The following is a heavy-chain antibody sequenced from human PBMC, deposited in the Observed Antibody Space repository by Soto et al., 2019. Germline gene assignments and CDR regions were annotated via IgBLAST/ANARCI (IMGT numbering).Heavy chain of an antibody. J-gene: IGHJ6*02. V-gene: IGHV3-21*01. CDR3: GRMGSVTTFSWSDYCYGRDV. D-gene: IGHD4-17*01. Sequence: EVQLVESGGGLVKPGGSLRLSCAASGFTFSSYSMNWVRQAPGKGLEWVSSISSSTSYIYYADSVKGRFTISRDNAKNSLYLQMNSLRAEDTAVYYCGRMGSVTTFSWSDYCYGRDVWGQGTTVTVSS. CDR2: ISSSTSYI. CDR1: GFTFSSYS.